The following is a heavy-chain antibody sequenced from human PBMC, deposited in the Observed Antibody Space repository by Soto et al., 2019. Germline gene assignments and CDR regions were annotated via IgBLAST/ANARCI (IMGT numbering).Heavy chain of an antibody. CDR2: IIPISHTT. CDR3: ARPLEGGYGRPFEY. V-gene: IGHV1-69*13. CDR1: GGSFSSYA. D-gene: IGHD5-18*01. Sequence: GASVKVSCKTSGGSFSSYAISWVRQAPGQGLEWMGGIIPISHTTNYAQQFQGRVTITADESTSTAYMQLSSLRSEDTAVYYCARPLEGGYGRPFEYWGQGTLVTVSS. J-gene: IGHJ4*02.